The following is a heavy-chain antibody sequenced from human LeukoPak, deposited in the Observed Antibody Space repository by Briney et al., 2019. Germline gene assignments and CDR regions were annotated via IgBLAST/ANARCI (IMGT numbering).Heavy chain of an antibody. D-gene: IGHD5-18*01. Sequence: SVKVSCKASGGTFSSYAISWVRQAPGQGLEWMGGIIPIFGTANYAQKFQGRVTITADESTSTAYMELSSLRSEDTAVYYCARDVTDSLPWYYYYMDVWGKGTTVTVSS. CDR2: IIPIFGTA. J-gene: IGHJ6*03. CDR3: ARDVTDSLPWYYYYMDV. CDR1: GGTFSSYA. V-gene: IGHV1-69*01.